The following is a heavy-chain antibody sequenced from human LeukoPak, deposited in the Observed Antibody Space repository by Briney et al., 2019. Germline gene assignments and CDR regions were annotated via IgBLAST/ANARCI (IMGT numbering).Heavy chain of an antibody. CDR2: IYYSGST. CDR3: ATRDGYNYDWFDP. J-gene: IGHJ5*02. Sequence: SETLSLTCTVSGGSVSSGSYYWSWIRQPPGKGLEWIGYIYYSGSTNYNPSLKSRVTISVDTSKNQFSLKLSSVTAADTAVYYCATRDGYNYDWFDPWGQGTLVTVSS. D-gene: IGHD5-24*01. CDR1: GGSVSSGSYY. V-gene: IGHV4-61*01.